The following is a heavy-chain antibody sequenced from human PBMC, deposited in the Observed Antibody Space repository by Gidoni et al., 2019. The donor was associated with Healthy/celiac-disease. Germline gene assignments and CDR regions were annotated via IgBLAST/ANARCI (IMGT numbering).Heavy chain of an antibody. CDR3: ARFGYIGIAAGDGFDP. J-gene: IGHJ5*02. D-gene: IGHD6-13*01. CDR1: GGPFSGYY. Sequence: QVQLQQWGAGLLKPSETLSLTCAVYGGPFSGYYWSWIRQPPGKGLEWIGEINHSGSTNYNPSLKSRVTISVDTSKNQFSLKLSSVTAADTAVYYCARFGYIGIAAGDGFDPWGQGTLVTVSS. CDR2: INHSGST. V-gene: IGHV4-34*01.